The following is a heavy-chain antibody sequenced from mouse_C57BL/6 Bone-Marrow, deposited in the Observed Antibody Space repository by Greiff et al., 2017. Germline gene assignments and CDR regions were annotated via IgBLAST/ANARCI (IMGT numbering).Heavy chain of an antibody. Sequence: DVMLVESGGGLVKPGGSLKLSCAASGFTFSDYGMHWVRQAPEKGLEWVAYISSGSSTIYYADTVKGRFTISRGNAKNTLFLQMTSLRSEDTAMYYCARLGGYYPLAYWGQGTLVTVSA. CDR2: ISSGSSTI. D-gene: IGHD2-3*01. CDR1: GFTFSDYG. J-gene: IGHJ3*01. CDR3: ARLGGYYPLAY. V-gene: IGHV5-17*01.